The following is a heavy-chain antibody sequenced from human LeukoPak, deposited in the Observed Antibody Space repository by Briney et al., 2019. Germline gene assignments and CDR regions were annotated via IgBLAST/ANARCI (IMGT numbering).Heavy chain of an antibody. J-gene: IGHJ4*02. Sequence: GESLKISGKGSGYRFTSYRIGGARQMPGKGLDGMEIFYPGDFHTRYSPSWQGHVSLAPIKSISTANLQWSSLKASDTAMYYYARHHTRYSGYEPTDYWGQGTLVTVSS. CDR1: GYRFTSYR. V-gene: IGHV5-51*01. D-gene: IGHD5-12*01. CDR3: ARHHTRYSGYEPTDY. CDR2: FYPGDFHT.